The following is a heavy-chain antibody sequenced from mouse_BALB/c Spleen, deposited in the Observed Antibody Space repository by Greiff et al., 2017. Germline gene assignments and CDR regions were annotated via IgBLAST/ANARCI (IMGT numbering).Heavy chain of an antibody. V-gene: IGHV3-2*02. J-gene: IGHJ1*01. CDR3: AREDYGSSSNWYFDV. CDR1: GYSITSDYA. D-gene: IGHD1-1*01. Sequence: EVKLMESGPGLVKPSQSLSLTCTVTGYSITSDYAWNWIRQFPGNKLEWMGYISYSGSTSYNPSLKSRISITRDTSKNQFFLQLNSVTTEDTATYYCAREDYGSSSNWYFDVWGAGTTVTVSS. CDR2: ISYSGST.